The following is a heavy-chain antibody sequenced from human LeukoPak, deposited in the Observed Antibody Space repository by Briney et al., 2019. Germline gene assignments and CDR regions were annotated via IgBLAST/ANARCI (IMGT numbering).Heavy chain of an antibody. Sequence: SETLSLTCTVSGGSISRYYWSWIRQPPGKGLEWIGYIYYSGSTNYNPSLKSRVTISVDTSKNQFSLKLSSVTAAGTAVYYCARASGRTAHFDYWGQGTLVTVSS. D-gene: IGHD2-15*01. V-gene: IGHV4-59*01. CDR3: ARASGRTAHFDY. J-gene: IGHJ4*02. CDR1: GGSISRYY. CDR2: IYYSGST.